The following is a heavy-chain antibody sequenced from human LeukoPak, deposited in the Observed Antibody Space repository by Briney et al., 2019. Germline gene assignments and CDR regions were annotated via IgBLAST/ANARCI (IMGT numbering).Heavy chain of an antibody. V-gene: IGHV4-39*07. J-gene: IGHJ2*01. Sequence: SETLSLTCTVSGGSISSSSYYWGWIRQPPGKGLEWIGSIYYSGSTYYNPSLKSRVTISVDTSKNQFSQKLSSVTAADTAVYYCAGISYSSGWYFDLWGRGTLVTVSS. CDR2: IYYSGST. CDR1: GGSISSSSYY. D-gene: IGHD6-19*01. CDR3: AGISYSSGWYFDL.